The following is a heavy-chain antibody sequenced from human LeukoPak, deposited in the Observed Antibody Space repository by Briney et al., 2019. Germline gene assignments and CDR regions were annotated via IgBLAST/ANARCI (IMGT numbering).Heavy chain of an antibody. V-gene: IGHV4-31*03. Sequence: SETLSLTCTVSGGSISSGGYYWSWIRQHPGKGLEWIGYIYYSGSTYYNPSLKSRVTISVDTSKNQFSLKLSSVTAADTAVYYCARDTSDAFDIWGQGTMITVSS. CDR2: IYYSGST. J-gene: IGHJ3*02. CDR1: GGSISSGGYY. CDR3: ARDTSDAFDI.